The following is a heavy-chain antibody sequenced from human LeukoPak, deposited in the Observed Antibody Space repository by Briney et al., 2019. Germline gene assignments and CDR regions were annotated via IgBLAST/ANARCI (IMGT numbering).Heavy chain of an antibody. Sequence: PSETLSLTCAVYGGSFSGYYWSWIRQPPGKGLEWIGEINHSGSTNYNPSLKSRVTISVDTSKNQFSLKLSSVTAADTAVYYCARETSQKGAHYMDVWGKGTTVTVSS. D-gene: IGHD3-16*01. CDR1: GGSFSGYY. J-gene: IGHJ6*03. CDR2: INHSGST. CDR3: ARETSQKGAHYMDV. V-gene: IGHV4-34*01.